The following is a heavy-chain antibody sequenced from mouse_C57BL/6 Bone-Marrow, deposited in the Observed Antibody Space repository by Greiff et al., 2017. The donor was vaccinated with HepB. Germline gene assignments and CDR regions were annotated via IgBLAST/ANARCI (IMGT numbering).Heavy chain of an antibody. V-gene: IGHV1-53*01. D-gene: IGHD1-3*01. CDR3: ARWYGSSEFAY. CDR1: GYTFTSYW. Sequence: VQLKQPGTELVKPGASVKLSCKASGYTFTSYWMPWVKQRPGQGLEWIGNINPSNGGTNYNEKFKSKATLAVDKSSSTAYMQLSRLTSEDSAVYYCARWYGSSEFAYWGQGTLVTVSA. CDR2: INPSNGGT. J-gene: IGHJ3*01.